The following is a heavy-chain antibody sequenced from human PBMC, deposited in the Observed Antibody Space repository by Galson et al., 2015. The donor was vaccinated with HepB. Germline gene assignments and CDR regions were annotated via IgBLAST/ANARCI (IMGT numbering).Heavy chain of an antibody. V-gene: IGHV3-30*04. D-gene: IGHD6-19*01. Sequence: SLRLSCAASGFTFSSYAMHWVRQAPGKGLEWVAVISYDGSNKYYADSVKGRFTISRDNSKNTLYLQMNSLRAEDTAVYYCARGQWLTPSPSGFDYWGQGTLVTVSS. CDR3: ARGQWLTPSPSGFDY. J-gene: IGHJ4*02. CDR1: GFTFSSYA. CDR2: ISYDGSNK.